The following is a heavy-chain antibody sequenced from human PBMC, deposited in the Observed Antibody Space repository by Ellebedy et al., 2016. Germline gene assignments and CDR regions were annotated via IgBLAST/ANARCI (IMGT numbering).Heavy chain of an antibody. CDR3: ARGSHYYDSSAYHD. Sequence: SVKVSXKASGGTFSSYAISWVRQAPGQGLEWMGGIIPIFGTANYAQKFQGRVTITADKSTSTAYMELSSLRSDDTAVYYCARGSHYYDSSAYHDWGQGTLVTVSS. J-gene: IGHJ4*02. V-gene: IGHV1-69*06. CDR1: GGTFSSYA. D-gene: IGHD3-22*01. CDR2: IIPIFGTA.